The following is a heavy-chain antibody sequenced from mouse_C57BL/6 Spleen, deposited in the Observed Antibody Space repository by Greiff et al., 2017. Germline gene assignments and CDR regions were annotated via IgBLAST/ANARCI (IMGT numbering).Heavy chain of an antibody. CDR1: GFTFTDYY. CDR3: ARGRGTYDGYAMDY. V-gene: IGHV7-3*01. D-gene: IGHD2-12*01. Sequence: EVMLVESGGGLVQPGGSLSLSCAASGFTFTDYYMSWVRQPPGKALEWLGFIRNKANGYTTESSASVKGRFTISRDNSQSILYLQMNALRAEDSATYYCARGRGTYDGYAMDYWGQGTSVTVSS. J-gene: IGHJ4*01. CDR2: IRNKANGYTT.